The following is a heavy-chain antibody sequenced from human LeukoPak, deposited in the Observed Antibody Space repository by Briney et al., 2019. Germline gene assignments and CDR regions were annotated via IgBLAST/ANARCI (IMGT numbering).Heavy chain of an antibody. V-gene: IGHV3-23*01. J-gene: IGHJ4*02. CDR2: ISGGNT. Sequence: GGSLRLSCEASGFTFSSYAMSWVRQAPGKGLEWVSLISGGNTYYADSVKGRFTISRDNSKNTLYLQMSSLRVEDTAVYYCAKDAPGGSHWPTWGQGTLVTVSS. CDR1: GFTFSSYA. CDR3: AKDAPGGSHWPT. D-gene: IGHD1-26*01.